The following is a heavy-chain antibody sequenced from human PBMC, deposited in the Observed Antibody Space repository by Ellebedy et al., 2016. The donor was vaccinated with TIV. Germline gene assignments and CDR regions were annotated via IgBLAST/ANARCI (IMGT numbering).Heavy chain of an antibody. CDR1: GGTFSSYA. CDR3: ARDPEYSSSLGAFDI. Sequence: ASVKVSCKASGGTFSSYAISWVRQAPGQGLEWMGGIIPIFGTANYAQKFQGRVTITADESTSTVYMELSSLRSEDTAVYYCARDPEYSSSLGAFDIWGQGTMVTVSS. V-gene: IGHV1-69*13. J-gene: IGHJ3*02. D-gene: IGHD6-6*01. CDR2: IIPIFGTA.